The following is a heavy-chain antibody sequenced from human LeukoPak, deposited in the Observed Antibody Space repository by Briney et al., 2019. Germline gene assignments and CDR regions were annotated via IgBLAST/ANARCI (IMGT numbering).Heavy chain of an antibody. CDR3: ARAVGWLGSGYPNWFDP. V-gene: IGHV4-4*07. CDR1: GASINSYY. Sequence: PSETLSLTCTVSGASINSYYWSWVRQPAGRALEWIGRLYTSGGTTYNPSLKGRVTMSVDTSKNQFILKLNFVTAADTAVYYCARAVGWLGSGYPNWFDPWGQGTLVTVSS. J-gene: IGHJ5*02. D-gene: IGHD3-10*01. CDR2: LYTSGGT.